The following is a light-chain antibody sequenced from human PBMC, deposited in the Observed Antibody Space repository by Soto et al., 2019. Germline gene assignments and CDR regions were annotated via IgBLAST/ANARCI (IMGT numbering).Light chain of an antibody. V-gene: IGLV2-23*02. Sequence: QSALTQPASVSGSPGQSITISCTGRSSDVGGYDLVSWFQLHPDRAPKLVIFEVTKRPSGVSNRFSGSKSGNTASLTISGLQAEDEADYYCSSYAGTTSLVLFSGGTKLTVL. CDR3: SSYAGTTSLVL. CDR2: EVT. CDR1: SSDVGGYDL. J-gene: IGLJ2*01.